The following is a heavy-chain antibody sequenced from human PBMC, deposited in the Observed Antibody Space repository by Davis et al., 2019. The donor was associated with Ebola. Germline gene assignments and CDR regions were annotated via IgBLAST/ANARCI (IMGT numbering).Heavy chain of an antibody. V-gene: IGHV3-9*01. J-gene: IGHJ3*02. D-gene: IGHD3-3*01. Sequence: PGGSLRLSCAASGFTFDEHGMHWVRQVPGKGLEWVSCIIWDSSRIGYADSVKGRFTISRDNSKNTLYLQMNSLRVEDTAVYYCVRGFLYVIWGQGTMVTVSS. CDR1: GFTFDEHG. CDR3: VRGFLYVI. CDR2: IIWDSSRI.